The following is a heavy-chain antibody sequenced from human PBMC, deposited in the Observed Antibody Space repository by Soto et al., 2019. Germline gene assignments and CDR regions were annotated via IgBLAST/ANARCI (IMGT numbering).Heavy chain of an antibody. V-gene: IGHV3-23*01. Sequence: EVQLLESGGGLVQPGGSLRLSCAASGFSFSTYRMAWVRQTPGKGLAWVSGLSGGGSNTFYADSVQGRFPISVDNSKNTVYLQMNSLRVEDTAVYYCARWDGYGDVWGQGTLVTVSS. CDR2: LSGGGSNT. D-gene: IGHD4-17*01. CDR1: GFSFSTYR. CDR3: ARWDGYGDV. J-gene: IGHJ4*02.